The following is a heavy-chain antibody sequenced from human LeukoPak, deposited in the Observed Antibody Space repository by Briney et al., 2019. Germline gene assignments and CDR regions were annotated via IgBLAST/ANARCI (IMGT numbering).Heavy chain of an antibody. Sequence: SETLSLTCTVSGGSINNYYWSWIRQPPGKGLEWIGYIYYRGSTNYNPSLKSRVTISLDTSKSQISLKLSSVTAADTAVYYCARGQRRLQDYWGQGTLVTVSS. CDR3: ARGQRRLQDY. CDR1: GGSINNYY. CDR2: IYYRGST. J-gene: IGHJ4*02. V-gene: IGHV4-59*01.